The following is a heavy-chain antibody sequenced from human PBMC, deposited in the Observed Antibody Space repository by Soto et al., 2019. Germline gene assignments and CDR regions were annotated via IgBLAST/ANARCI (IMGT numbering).Heavy chain of an antibody. CDR2: ISYDGSNK. CDR1: GFTFSSYG. V-gene: IGHV3-30*18. J-gene: IGHJ4*02. Sequence: QVQLVESGGGVVQPGRSLRLSCAASGFTFSSYGMHWVRQAPGKGLEWVAVISYDGSNKYYADSVKGRFTISRDNSKNQLYLQMNSLRAEDTAVYYCAKDALGYSGYELYYWGQGTLVTVPS. D-gene: IGHD5-12*01. CDR3: AKDALGYSGYELYY.